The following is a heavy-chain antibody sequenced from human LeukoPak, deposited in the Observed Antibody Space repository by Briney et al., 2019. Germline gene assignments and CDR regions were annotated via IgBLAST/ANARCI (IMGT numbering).Heavy chain of an antibody. Sequence: ASVKVSCKTSGYTFSDYYIHWVRQAPGQGHEWMGWINPNSGETKSAQKFQGRVTMTGDTSISTAYMELRRVTSDDTAVYYCARDRDYSNTERGFDYWGRGTLVTVSS. J-gene: IGHJ4*02. CDR1: GYTFSDYY. D-gene: IGHD4-11*01. CDR2: INPNSGET. CDR3: ARDRDYSNTERGFDY. V-gene: IGHV1-2*02.